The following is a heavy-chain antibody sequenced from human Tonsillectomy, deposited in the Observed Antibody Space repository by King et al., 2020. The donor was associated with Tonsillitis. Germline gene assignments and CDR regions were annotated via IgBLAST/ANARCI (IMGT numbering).Heavy chain of an antibody. CDR2: IYSDDTT. CDR3: ARDWSWLGGDLVYYYYMDV. V-gene: IGHV3-66*01. J-gene: IGHJ6*03. CDR1: GFTVSSNH. Sequence: VQLVESGGGLVQPGGSLRLSCAASGFTVSSNHMSWVRQAPGKGLEWVSLIYSDDTTYYADSVKDRVIIARDKSKKPLYLHMNSLRAEDTAVYYCARDWSWLGGDLVYYYYMDVWGKGTTVTVSS. D-gene: IGHD2-21*02.